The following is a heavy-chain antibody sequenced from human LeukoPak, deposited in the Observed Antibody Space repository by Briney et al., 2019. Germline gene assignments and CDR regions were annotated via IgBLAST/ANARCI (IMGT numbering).Heavy chain of an antibody. CDR3: ARAHSQDYYYYYMGV. CDR1: RFAFSDYW. D-gene: IGHD2-15*01. J-gene: IGHJ6*03. Sequence: GGSLRLSCAASRFAFSDYWMSWVRQAPGRGLEWVSSISSSSSYIYYADSVKGRFTISRDNAKNSLYLQMNSLRAEDTAVYYCARAHSQDYYYYYMGVWGKGTTVTVSS. V-gene: IGHV3-21*01. CDR2: ISSSSSYI.